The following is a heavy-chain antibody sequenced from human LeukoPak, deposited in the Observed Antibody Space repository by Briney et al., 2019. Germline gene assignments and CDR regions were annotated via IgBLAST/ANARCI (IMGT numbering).Heavy chain of an antibody. V-gene: IGHV1-18*01. J-gene: IGHJ6*03. CDR2: ISVYNDNT. CDR1: GYTFTTYG. Sequence: ASVKVSCKASGYTFTTYGISWVRQAPGQGLEWMGWISVYNDNTNYAQKLQGRVTMTTDTSTSTAYMELSSLRSDDTAVYYCARDLHRVVVRGVPHYYYYMDVWGKGTTVTISS. D-gene: IGHD3-10*01. CDR3: ARDLHRVVVRGVPHYYYYMDV.